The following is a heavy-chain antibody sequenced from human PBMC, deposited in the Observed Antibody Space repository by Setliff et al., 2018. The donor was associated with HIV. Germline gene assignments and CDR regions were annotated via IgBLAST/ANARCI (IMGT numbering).Heavy chain of an antibody. J-gene: IGHJ4*02. D-gene: IGHD4-4*01. V-gene: IGHV1-2*04. Sequence: ASVKVSCKASGYTFTGYYLHWVRQAPGQGLEWMGWISPNSGGTNFAQRFQGWVTLTRDTSISTAYMALSRLKSDDTAVYYCARFRLYHYSNKVDYWGQGTLVTVSS. CDR1: GYTFTGYY. CDR3: ARFRLYHYSNKVDY. CDR2: ISPNSGGT.